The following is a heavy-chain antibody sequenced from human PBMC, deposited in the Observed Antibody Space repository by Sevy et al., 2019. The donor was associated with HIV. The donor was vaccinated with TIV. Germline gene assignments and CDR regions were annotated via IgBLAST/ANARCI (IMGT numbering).Heavy chain of an antibody. J-gene: IGHJ4*02. V-gene: IGHV3-21*01. D-gene: IGHD6-13*01. CDR2: ISSSSSYI. CDR1: GFTFSSYS. Sequence: GGSLRLSCAASGFTFSSYSMNWVRQAPGKGLEWVSSISSSSSYIYYADSVKGRFTISRDNAKNSLYLQMNSLRAEDKAVYYCARDLGLYSRDFDYWGQGTLVTVSS. CDR3: ARDLGLYSRDFDY.